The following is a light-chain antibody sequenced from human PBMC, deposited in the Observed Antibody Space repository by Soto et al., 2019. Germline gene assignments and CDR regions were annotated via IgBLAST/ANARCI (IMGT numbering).Light chain of an antibody. V-gene: IGKV1-5*03. CDR1: QSISTW. CDR3: QQYNSYWT. Sequence: DIQMTQSPSTLSASVGDRVTITCRASQSISTWLAWYQQKPGKAPKFLIYKASRLQSGVPSRFSGSGSGTEFTLNISSLQPDDFATYYCQQYNSYWTFGQGTKVEIK. CDR2: KAS. J-gene: IGKJ1*01.